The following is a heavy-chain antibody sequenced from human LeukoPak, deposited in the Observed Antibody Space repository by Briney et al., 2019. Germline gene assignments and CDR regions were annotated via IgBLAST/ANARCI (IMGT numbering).Heavy chain of an antibody. CDR1: GFTFSSYQ. J-gene: IGHJ6*02. CDR2: ISSSGSTI. D-gene: IGHD2-15*01. V-gene: IGHV3-48*03. CDR3: ATDFRVVVTATAALYGMDV. Sequence: GGSLRLSCAASGFTFSSYQMNWVRQAPGKGLEWVSYISSSGSTIYYADSVKGRFTISRDNAKNSLYLQMNSLRAEDTAVYYCATDFRVVVTATAALYGMDVWGQGTTVTVSS.